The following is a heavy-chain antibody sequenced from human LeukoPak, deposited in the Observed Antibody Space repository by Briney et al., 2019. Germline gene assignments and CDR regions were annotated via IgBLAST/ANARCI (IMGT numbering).Heavy chain of an antibody. CDR2: T. D-gene: IGHD3-9*01. J-gene: IGHJ3*02. V-gene: IGHV1-18*01. CDR3: ARSRAYYDILTGYPHLDAFDI. Sequence: TNYAQKLQGRVTMTTDTSTSTAYMELRSLRSDDTAVYYCARSRAYYDILTGYPHLDAFDIWGQGTMVTVSS.